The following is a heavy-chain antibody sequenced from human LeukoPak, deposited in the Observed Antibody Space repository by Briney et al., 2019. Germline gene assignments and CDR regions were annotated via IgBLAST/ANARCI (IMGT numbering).Heavy chain of an antibody. Sequence: ASVKVSCKGFGYTFTDYYMHWVRQAPGQGLEWMGWINPDSGTNYAQKFQGRVTMARDTSISTAYMELSSLTSDDTALYYCARSIGPAAEDCWGQGTLVTVSS. V-gene: IGHV1-2*02. J-gene: IGHJ4*02. CDR1: GYTFTDYY. D-gene: IGHD6-13*01. CDR2: INPDSGT. CDR3: ARSIGPAAEDC.